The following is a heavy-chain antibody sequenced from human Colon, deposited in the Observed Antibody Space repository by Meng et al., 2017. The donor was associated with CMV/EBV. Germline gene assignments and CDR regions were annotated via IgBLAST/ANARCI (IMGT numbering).Heavy chain of an antibody. Sequence: FNNHSTHWVRQAPGKGLEWVAAISYDVSNKYYADSVKGRFTFSRDNSEKTVYLQLTSLSAADTAVYYCARGVIRYYDFWSGYSPQFDSWGQGTLVTVSS. CDR2: ISYDVSNK. V-gene: IGHV3-30*14. J-gene: IGHJ4*02. CDR1: FNNHS. CDR3: ARGVIRYYDFWSGYSPQFDS. D-gene: IGHD3-3*01.